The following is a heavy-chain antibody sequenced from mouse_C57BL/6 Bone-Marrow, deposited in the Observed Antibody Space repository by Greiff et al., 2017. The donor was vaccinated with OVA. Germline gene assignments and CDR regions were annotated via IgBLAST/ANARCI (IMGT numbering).Heavy chain of an antibody. CDR3: ARSPYYYGPYYFDY. D-gene: IGHD1-1*01. CDR1: GFSLTSYG. V-gene: IGHV2-2*01. Sequence: VQLQESGPGLVQPSQSLSITCTVSGFSLTSYGVHWVRQSPGKGLEWLGVIWSGGSTDYNAAFISRLSISKDNSKSQVFFKMNSLQADDTAIYYCARSPYYYGPYYFDYWGQGTTLTVSS. CDR2: IWSGGST. J-gene: IGHJ2*01.